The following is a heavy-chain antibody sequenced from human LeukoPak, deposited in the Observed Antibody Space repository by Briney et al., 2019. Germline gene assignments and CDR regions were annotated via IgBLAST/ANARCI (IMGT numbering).Heavy chain of an antibody. V-gene: IGHV1-69*04. D-gene: IGHD3-9*01. CDR1: GGTFSSYA. J-gene: IGHJ4*02. CDR3: ARDLRYFDWLSPDY. CDR2: IIPILGIA. Sequence: GASVKVSCKASGGTFSSYAISWVRQAPGQGLEWMGRIIPILGIANYAQKFQGRVTITADKSTSTAYMELSSLRSEDTAVYYCARDLRYFDWLSPDYWGQGTLVTVSS.